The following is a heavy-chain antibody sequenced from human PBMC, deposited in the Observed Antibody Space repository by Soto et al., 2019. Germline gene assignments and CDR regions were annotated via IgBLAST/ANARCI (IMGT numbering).Heavy chain of an antibody. Sequence: QVQLVESGGGVVQPGRSLRLSCAASGFTFSSYAMHWVRQAPGKGLEWVAVISYDGSNKYYADSVKGRFTISRDNSKNTLYLQMNSLRAEDTAVYYCARGGYSGSYRPGFDYWGQGTLVTVSS. CDR2: ISYDGSNK. CDR1: GFTFSSYA. D-gene: IGHD1-26*01. CDR3: ARGGYSGSYRPGFDY. J-gene: IGHJ4*02. V-gene: IGHV3-30-3*01.